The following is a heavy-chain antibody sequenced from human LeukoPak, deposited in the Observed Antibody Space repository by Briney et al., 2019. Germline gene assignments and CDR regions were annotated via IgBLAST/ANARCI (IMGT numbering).Heavy chain of an antibody. J-gene: IGHJ5*02. V-gene: IGHV3-23*01. CDR3: AKGINYYGSGSYCDQ. D-gene: IGHD3-10*01. Sequence: GGSLRLSCAASGFTFSSYAMSWVRQAPGKGLEWVSAISGSGGSTYYADSVKGRFTISRDNSKNTLYLQMNSLRAEDTAVYYCAKGINYYGSGSYCDQWGQGTLVTVSS. CDR2: ISGSGGST. CDR1: GFTFSSYA.